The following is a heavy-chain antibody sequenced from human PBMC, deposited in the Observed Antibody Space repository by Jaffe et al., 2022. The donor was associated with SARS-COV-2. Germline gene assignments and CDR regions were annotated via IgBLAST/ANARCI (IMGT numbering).Heavy chain of an antibody. Sequence: QVQLVESGGGVVQPGRSLRLSCAASGFTFSSYGMHWVRQAPGKGLEWVAVIWYDGSNKYYADSVKGRFTISRDNSKNTLYLQMNSLRAEDTAVYYCARDLSIAAAGPSDPWGQGTLVTVSS. J-gene: IGHJ5*02. V-gene: IGHV3-33*01. CDR3: ARDLSIAAAGPSDP. CDR2: IWYDGSNK. D-gene: IGHD6-13*01. CDR1: GFTFSSYG.